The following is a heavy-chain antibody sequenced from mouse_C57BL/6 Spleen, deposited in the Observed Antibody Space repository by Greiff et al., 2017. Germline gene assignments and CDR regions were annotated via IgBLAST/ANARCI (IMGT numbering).Heavy chain of an antibody. CDR1: GYSITSGYD. J-gene: IGHJ4*01. V-gene: IGHV3-1*01. CDR3: AKGLGRAMDY. Sequence: DVHLVESGPGMVKPSQSLSLTCTVTGYSITSGYDWHWIRHFPGNKLEWMGYISYSGSTNYNKSLKSRISINHDTSKNQFFLKLNAVTTEDTATYCCAKGLGRAMDYWGQGTSVTVSS. CDR2: ISYSGST.